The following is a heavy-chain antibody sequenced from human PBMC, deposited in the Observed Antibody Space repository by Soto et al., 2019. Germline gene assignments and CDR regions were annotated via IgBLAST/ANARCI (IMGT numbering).Heavy chain of an antibody. CDR1: GFTFDDYA. J-gene: IGHJ4*02. CDR3: AKDVRGSRSSFYLEY. D-gene: IGHD3-16*01. CDR2: ISWNSGSV. V-gene: IGHV3-9*01. Sequence: EVQLVESGGGLVQPGRSLRLSCAASGFTFDDYAMHWVRQAPGQGLEWVSGISWNSGSVGYADSVEGRFTISRDNAKRSLYLEMNSLRTYDTAFYYCAKDVRGSRSSFYLEYWGQGTLVTVSS.